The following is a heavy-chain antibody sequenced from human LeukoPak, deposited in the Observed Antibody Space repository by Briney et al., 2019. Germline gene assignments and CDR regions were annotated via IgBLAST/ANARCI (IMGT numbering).Heavy chain of an antibody. V-gene: IGHV1-18*01. Sequence: ASVKVSCKTSGYTFTNYDLSWVRQAPGRGLEWVGWITTYNNGNRNFPQKFLGRVTLTTDTSTSTAYMELRGLRSDDTAVYYCARVARLYGVYYMDVWGKGTTVTVSS. CDR2: ITTYNNGNR. CDR3: ARVARLYGVYYMDV. CDR1: GYTFTNYD. D-gene: IGHD2-2*02. J-gene: IGHJ6*03.